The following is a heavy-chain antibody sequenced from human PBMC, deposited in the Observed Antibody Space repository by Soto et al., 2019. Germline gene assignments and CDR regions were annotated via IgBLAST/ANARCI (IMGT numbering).Heavy chain of an antibody. CDR1: GFTFSSYS. CDR3: ARGRRRFLEWLSSYGMDV. V-gene: IGHV4-34*01. J-gene: IGHJ6*02. CDR2: INHSGST. D-gene: IGHD3-3*01. Sequence: PGGSLRLSCAASGFTFSSYSMNWVRQAPGKGLEWIGEINHSGSTNYNPSLKSRVTISVDTSKNQFSLKLSSVTAADTAVYYCARGRRRFLEWLSSYGMDVWGQGTTVTVSS.